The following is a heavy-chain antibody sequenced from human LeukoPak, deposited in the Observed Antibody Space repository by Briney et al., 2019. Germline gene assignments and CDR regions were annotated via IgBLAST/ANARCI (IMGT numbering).Heavy chain of an antibody. Sequence: GASVKVSCKASGYTFTSYDINWVRQAPGQGLEWMGLINPNSGGTNYAQKFQGRVTMTRDTSISTAYMELSRLRSDDTAVYYCAREEKLGITISHMDVWGKGTTVTVSS. CDR3: AREEKLGITISHMDV. D-gene: IGHD3-3*01. CDR1: GYTFTSYD. J-gene: IGHJ6*03. V-gene: IGHV1-2*02. CDR2: INPNSGGT.